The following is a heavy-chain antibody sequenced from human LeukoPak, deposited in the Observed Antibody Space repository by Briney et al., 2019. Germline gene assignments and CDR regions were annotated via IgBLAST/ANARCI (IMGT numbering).Heavy chain of an antibody. CDR3: ATVSGSLPSGLHYFDF. CDR1: GYTFTGYY. CDR2: INPNSGGT. D-gene: IGHD1-26*01. V-gene: IGHV1-2*02. Sequence: GASVKVSCKASGYTFTGYYMHWVRQAPGQGLEWMGWINPNSGGTNYAQKFQGRVTMTRDTSISTAYMELSRLRSDDTAVYYCATVSGSLPSGLHYFDFWGQGTLVTVSS. J-gene: IGHJ4*02.